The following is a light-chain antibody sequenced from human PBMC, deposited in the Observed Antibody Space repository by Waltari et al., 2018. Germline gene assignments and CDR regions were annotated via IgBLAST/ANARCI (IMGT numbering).Light chain of an antibody. J-gene: IGLJ3*02. CDR2: EFT. CDR3: SSYTGSDWV. Sequence: HSALTQPPSASGSPGQSVTISCTGTSSDIGGHNFVAWYQQHPGKAPKLIIYEFTKRPSGLPDRFSASKSGNTASLTVSGLQADDEADYHCSSYTGSDWVFGGGTKLTVL. CDR1: SSDIGGHNF. V-gene: IGLV2-8*01.